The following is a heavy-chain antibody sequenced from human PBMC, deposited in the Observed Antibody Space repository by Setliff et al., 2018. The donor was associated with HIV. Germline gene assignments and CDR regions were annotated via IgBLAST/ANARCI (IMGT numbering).Heavy chain of an antibody. D-gene: IGHD3-10*01. CDR2: ISWNSGSI. CDR3: AKEILWFGELLEGDAFDI. V-gene: IGHV3-9*01. Sequence: SLRLSCAASGFTFDDYAMHWVRQAPGKGLEWVSGISWNSGSIGYADSVKGRFTISRDNAKNSLYLQMNSLRAEDTALYYCAKEILWFGELLEGDAFDIWGQGTMVTVSS. J-gene: IGHJ3*02. CDR1: GFTFDDYA.